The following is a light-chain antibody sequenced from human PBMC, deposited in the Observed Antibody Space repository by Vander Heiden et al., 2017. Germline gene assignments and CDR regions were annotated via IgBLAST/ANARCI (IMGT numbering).Light chain of an antibody. CDR2: LGS. CDR3: MQALQTGYT. V-gene: IGKV2-28*01. J-gene: IGKJ2*01. CDR1: QSLLHRSGYNY. Sequence: DIVMTQSPLSLPVTPGEPASISCRSSQSLLHRSGYNYLDWYLQKPGQSPQLLIYLGSNQASGVPDRFSGSGSGTDFTLKISRVEAEDVGVYYCMQALQTGYTFGQGTKLETK.